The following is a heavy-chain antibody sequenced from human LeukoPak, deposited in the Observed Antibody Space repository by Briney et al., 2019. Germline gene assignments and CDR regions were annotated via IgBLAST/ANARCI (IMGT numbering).Heavy chain of an antibody. V-gene: IGHV3-30-3*01. CDR2: ISYDGSNK. D-gene: IGHD3-3*01. Sequence: TGGSLRLSCAASGFTFTNAWMTWVRQAPGKGLEWVAVISYDGSNKYYADSVKGRFTISRDNSKNTLYLQMNSLRAEDTAVYYCARDRGSDFWSGYEPHFDYWGQGTLVTVSS. CDR1: GFTFTNAW. J-gene: IGHJ4*02. CDR3: ARDRGSDFWSGYEPHFDY.